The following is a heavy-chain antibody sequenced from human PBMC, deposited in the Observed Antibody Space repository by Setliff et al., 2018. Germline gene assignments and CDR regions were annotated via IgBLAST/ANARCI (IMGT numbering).Heavy chain of an antibody. Sequence: SETLSLTCTVSGESIRSNNWWNWVRQPPGKGLEWIGDIYQSGTTNYNPSLKSRVTISADTSKNQFSLKLKSVTAADTAVYYCARAPGRNTRGDYWGQGALVTVSS. V-gene: IGHV4-4*02. J-gene: IGHJ4*02. CDR3: ARAPGRNTRGDY. CDR1: GESIRSNNW. D-gene: IGHD3-10*01. CDR2: IYQSGTT.